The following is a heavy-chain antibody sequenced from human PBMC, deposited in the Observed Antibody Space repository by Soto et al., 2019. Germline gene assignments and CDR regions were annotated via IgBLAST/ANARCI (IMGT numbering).Heavy chain of an antibody. CDR2: ISLSRGYT. V-gene: IGHV3-11*06. Sequence: GSLRLSCVASVFTFSDFYMSWIRQAPGKGLEWVSYISLSRGYTKYADSVKGRFTISRDNAKNSLYLQMSSLRAEDTAVYYCARSVDLDYWGQGTLVTVSS. J-gene: IGHJ4*02. CDR1: VFTFSDFY. D-gene: IGHD2-15*01. CDR3: ARSVDLDY.